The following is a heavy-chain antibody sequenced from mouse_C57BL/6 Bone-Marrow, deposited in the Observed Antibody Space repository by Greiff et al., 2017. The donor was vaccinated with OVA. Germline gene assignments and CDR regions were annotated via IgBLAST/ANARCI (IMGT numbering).Heavy chain of an antibody. D-gene: IGHD2-4*01. CDR2: ISSGGSYT. J-gene: IGHJ4*01. V-gene: IGHV5-6*02. Sequence: DVMLVESGGDLVKPGGSLKLSCAASGFTFSSYGMSWVRQTPDKRLEWVATISSGGSYTYYPDSVKGRFTISRDNAKNTLYLQMSSLKSEDTAMYYCARHRDYDVGGYAMDYWGQGTSVTVSS. CDR1: GFTFSSYG. CDR3: ARHRDYDVGGYAMDY.